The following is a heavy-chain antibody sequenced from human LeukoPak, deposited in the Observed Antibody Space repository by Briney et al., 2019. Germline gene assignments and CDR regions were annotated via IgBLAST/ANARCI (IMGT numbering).Heavy chain of an antibody. CDR2: ISYDGSSK. V-gene: IGHV3-30*04. Sequence: PGGSLRLYCAASGFTFSTYAMHWVRQAPGKGLEWGAVISYDGSSKYYADSVKGRFTISRDNSKNTLYLQMNSLRAEDTAVYYCAKIRSSSWYYFDYWGQGTLVTVSS. D-gene: IGHD6-13*01. CDR1: GFTFSTYA. CDR3: AKIRSSSWYYFDY. J-gene: IGHJ4*02.